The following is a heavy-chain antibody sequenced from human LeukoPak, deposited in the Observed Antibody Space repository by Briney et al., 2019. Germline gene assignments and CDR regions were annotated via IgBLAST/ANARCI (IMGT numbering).Heavy chain of an antibody. V-gene: IGHV4-59*01. J-gene: IGHJ4*02. Sequence: SETLSLTCTVSGGSISSYYWSWIRQPPGKGLEWIGYIYYSGSTDYNPSLKSRVTISVDTSKNQFSLKLSSVTAADTAVYYCARDLKMGYSSGRYSWGTGSSNDYWGQGTLVTVSS. CDR3: ARDLKMGYSSGRYSWGTGSSNDY. CDR2: IYYSGST. D-gene: IGHD6-19*01. CDR1: GGSISSYY.